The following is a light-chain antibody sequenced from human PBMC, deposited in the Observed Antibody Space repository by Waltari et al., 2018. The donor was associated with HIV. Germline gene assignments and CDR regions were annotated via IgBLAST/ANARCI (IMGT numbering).Light chain of an antibody. V-gene: IGKV3-20*01. J-gene: IGKJ3*01. Sequence: EIVLTQSPGTLSLSPGERATLSCRASQSVSNSYLAWYQQKPGQAPRLRIYGTSSRATGIPDRFSGSGSGTDFTLTISRLEPEDFAVYYCQQYRGSPGFTFGPGTKVDI. CDR3: QQYRGSPGFT. CDR2: GTS. CDR1: QSVSNSY.